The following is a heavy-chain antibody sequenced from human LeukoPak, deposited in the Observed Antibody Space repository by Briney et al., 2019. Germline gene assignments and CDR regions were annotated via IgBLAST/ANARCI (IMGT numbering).Heavy chain of an antibody. J-gene: IGHJ4*02. CDR2: ISGSGGST. Sequence: PGGSLRLSCAASGFTFSSYAMSWVRQAPGKGLEWVSAISGSGGSTYYADSVKGRFTISRDNSKNTLYLQRNSLRAEDTAVYYCARDYYDSSGPTTLFDYWGQGTLVTVSS. CDR3: ARDYYDSSGPTTLFDY. V-gene: IGHV3-23*01. CDR1: GFTFSSYA. D-gene: IGHD3-22*01.